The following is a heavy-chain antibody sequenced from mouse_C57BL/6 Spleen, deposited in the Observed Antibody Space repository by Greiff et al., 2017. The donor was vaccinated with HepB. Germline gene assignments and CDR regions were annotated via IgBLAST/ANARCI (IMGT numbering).Heavy chain of an antibody. Sequence: EVKLVESGEGLVKPGGSLKLSCAASGFTFSSYAMSWVRQTPEKRLEWVAYISSGGDYIYYADNVKGRFTISRDNARNTLYLQMSSLKSEDTAVYYCTRDCYGSRPWYFDVWGTGTTVTVSS. D-gene: IGHD1-1*01. CDR3: TRDCYGSRPWYFDV. J-gene: IGHJ1*03. V-gene: IGHV5-9-1*02. CDR1: GFTFSSYA. CDR2: ISSGGDYI.